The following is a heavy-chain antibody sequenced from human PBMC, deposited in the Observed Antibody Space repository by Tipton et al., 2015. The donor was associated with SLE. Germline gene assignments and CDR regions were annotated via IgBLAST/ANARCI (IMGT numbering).Heavy chain of an antibody. D-gene: IGHD3-9*01. J-gene: IGHJ3*02. Sequence: TLSLTCTVSGGSISSYYWGWIRQPPGKGLEWIGSVYYSGSTYYNPSLKSRVTISVDTSKNQFSLKLSSVTAADTAVYYCARRGDHLRDFDWQAAFDIWGQGTMVTVSS. CDR3: ARRGDHLRDFDWQAAFDI. V-gene: IGHV4-39*07. CDR2: VYYSGST. CDR1: GGSISSYY.